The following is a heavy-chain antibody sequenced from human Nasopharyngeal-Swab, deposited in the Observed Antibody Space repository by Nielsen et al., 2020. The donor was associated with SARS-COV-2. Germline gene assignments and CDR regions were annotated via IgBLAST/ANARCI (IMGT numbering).Heavy chain of an antibody. CDR1: GFTFSDYY. V-gene: IGHV3-11*01. J-gene: IGHJ2*01. Sequence: SLKISCAASGFTFSDYYMSWIRQAPGKGLEWVSYISSSGSTIYYADSVKGRFTISRDNAKNSLYLQMNSLKTEDTAVYYCTRVSGHWYFDLWGRGTLVTVSS. CDR2: ISSSGSTI. CDR3: TRVSGHWYFDL.